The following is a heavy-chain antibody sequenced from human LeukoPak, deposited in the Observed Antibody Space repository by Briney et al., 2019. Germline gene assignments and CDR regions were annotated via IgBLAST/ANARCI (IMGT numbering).Heavy chain of an antibody. CDR3: ARDWGYGGFDL. J-gene: IGHJ2*01. Sequence: GGSLRLSCAASGFTFSSYSMNWVRQAPGKGLEWVSYISSSSSTIYYADSVKGRFTISRDNAKNSLYLQMNSLRAEDTAVYYCARDWGYGGFDLRGRGTLVTVSS. CDR2: ISSSSSTI. D-gene: IGHD5-12*01. CDR1: GFTFSSYS. V-gene: IGHV3-48*01.